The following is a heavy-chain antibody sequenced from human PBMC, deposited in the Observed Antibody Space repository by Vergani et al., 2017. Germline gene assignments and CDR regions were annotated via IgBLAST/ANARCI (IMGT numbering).Heavy chain of an antibody. J-gene: IGHJ4*02. Sequence: QVQVVQFGAEVKKSGASVKVSCKTSGYTFSNYYMHWVRQAPGQGLEWMGIINPSGGHTNYAQKFQGRVTMTRDTSTSTVYMELSSLRSEDTAIYYCARGDYVILTGYRYWGQGALVTVSA. D-gene: IGHD3-9*01. CDR3: ARGDYVILTGYRY. V-gene: IGHV1-46*03. CDR2: INPSGGHT. CDR1: GYTFSNYY.